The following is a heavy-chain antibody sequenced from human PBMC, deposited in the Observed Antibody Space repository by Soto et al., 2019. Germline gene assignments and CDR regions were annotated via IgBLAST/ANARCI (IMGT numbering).Heavy chain of an antibody. D-gene: IGHD3-22*01. CDR2: IYYSGST. V-gene: IGHV4-59*01. Sequence: SGTLSLTCTVSGRSISSYSWSWLRQPPGMGLEWIGYIYYSGSTNYNPSLKSRVTISVDTSKNQFSLKLSSVTAADTAVYYCGSLSLTYCYDISAIPPVQEWGQGTVVTVS. CDR1: GRSISSYS. CDR3: GSLSLTYCYDISAIPPVQE. J-gene: IGHJ4*02.